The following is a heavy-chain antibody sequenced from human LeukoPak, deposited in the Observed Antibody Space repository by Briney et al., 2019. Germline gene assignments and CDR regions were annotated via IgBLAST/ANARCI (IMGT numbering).Heavy chain of an antibody. J-gene: IGHJ6*02. Sequence: GASVKVSCKASGYTFTSYVSNWVRQATGQGLEWMGWMNPDSGNTGYAQKFQGRATMSRDNSISAGYIELSNMGSDDTALYFCGRVYYDRSGYGGVSYCGMDVWGQGTTVTVSS. CDR3: GRVYYDRSGYGGVSYCGMDV. CDR1: GYTFTSYV. D-gene: IGHD3-22*01. CDR2: MNPDSGNT. V-gene: IGHV1-8*01.